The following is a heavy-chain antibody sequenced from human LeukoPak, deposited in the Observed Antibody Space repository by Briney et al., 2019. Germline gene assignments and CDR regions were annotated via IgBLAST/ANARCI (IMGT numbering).Heavy chain of an antibody. CDR3: AKWMSRVQAFDI. V-gene: IGHV3-23*01. CDR2: IGGSGGAI. J-gene: IGHJ3*02. Sequence: TGGSLRLSCAASGFTFSTYDMSWVRQAPGKGLEWVACIGGSGGAIYYRDSVKGRFTISRDNSKSTLYLQMNSLRADDTAVYLCAKWMSRVQAFDIWGQGTMVTVSS. CDR1: GFTFSTYD. D-gene: IGHD5-12*01.